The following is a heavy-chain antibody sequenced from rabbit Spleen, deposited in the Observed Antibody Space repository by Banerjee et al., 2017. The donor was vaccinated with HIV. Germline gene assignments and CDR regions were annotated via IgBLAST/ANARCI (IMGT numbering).Heavy chain of an antibody. CDR1: GFTLSSYY. CDR2: IDPVFGIT. V-gene: IGHV1S7*01. Sequence: QLMESGGGLVQPGGSLKLSCKASGFTLSSYYMNWVRQAPGKGLEWIGYIDPVFGITYYANWVNGRFTISSHDAQNTLYLQLNSLTAADTATYFCARDRGSGWGDAIDPWGPGTLVTVS. D-gene: IGHD4-1*01. J-gene: IGHJ2*01. CDR3: ARDRGSGWGDAIDP.